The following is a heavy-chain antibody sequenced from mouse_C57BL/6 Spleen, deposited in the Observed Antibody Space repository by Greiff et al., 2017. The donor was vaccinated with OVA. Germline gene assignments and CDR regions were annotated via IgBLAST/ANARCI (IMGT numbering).Heavy chain of an antibody. D-gene: IGHD4-1*01. J-gene: IGHJ1*03. Sequence: VQLQQSGAELARPGASVKLSCKASGYTFTSYGISWVKQRTGQGLEWIGEIYPRRGNTYYNEKFKGKATLTADKSSSTAYMELRSLTSEDSAVYFCARRELGRVYWYFDVWGTGTTVTVSS. CDR2: IYPRRGNT. V-gene: IGHV1-81*01. CDR1: GYTFTSYG. CDR3: ARRELGRVYWYFDV.